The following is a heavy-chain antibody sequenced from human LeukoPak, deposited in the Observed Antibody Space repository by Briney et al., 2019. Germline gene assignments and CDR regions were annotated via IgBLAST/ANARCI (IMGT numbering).Heavy chain of an antibody. CDR3: ARGQVGQLDTTFDY. Sequence: ASVKVSCKASGYTFTSYDINWVRQATGQGLEWMGWMNPNSGNTGYAQKFQGRLTKTSNTSISTAYMELSSLRSEDTAVYYCARGQVGQLDTTFDYWGQGTLVTVSS. V-gene: IGHV1-8*01. J-gene: IGHJ4*02. D-gene: IGHD6-6*01. CDR2: MNPNSGNT. CDR1: GYTFTSYD.